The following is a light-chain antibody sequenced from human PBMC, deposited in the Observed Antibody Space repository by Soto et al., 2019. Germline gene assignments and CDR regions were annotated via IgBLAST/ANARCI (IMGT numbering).Light chain of an antibody. CDR1: QSVSSY. V-gene: IGKV3-11*01. CDR3: QQRSDWPKYS. Sequence: EIVLTQSPATLSLSPGERATLSCRASQSVSSYLAWYQQKPGQAPRLLIYDASNRATGIPARFSGSGSGTDFTLSISSLAPEDVAVYCCQQRSDWPKYSYSQGNKLVIK. CDR2: DAS. J-gene: IGKJ2*03.